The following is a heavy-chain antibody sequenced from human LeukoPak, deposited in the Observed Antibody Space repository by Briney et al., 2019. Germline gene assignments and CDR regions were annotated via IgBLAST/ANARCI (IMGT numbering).Heavy chain of an antibody. J-gene: IGHJ4*02. CDR1: GFTFSSYG. CDR3: ARDWHHDSSGPHLDY. V-gene: IGHV3-33*01. Sequence: GGSLRLSCAASGFTFSSYGMHWVRQAPGKGLEWVAVIWYDGSNKYYADSVKGRFTISRDNSKNTLCLQMNSLRAEDTAVYYCARDWHHDSSGPHLDYWGQGTLVTVSS. D-gene: IGHD3-22*01. CDR2: IWYDGSNK.